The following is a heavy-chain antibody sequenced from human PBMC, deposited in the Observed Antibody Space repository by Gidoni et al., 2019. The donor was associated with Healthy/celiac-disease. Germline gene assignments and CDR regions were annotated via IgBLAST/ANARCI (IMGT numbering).Heavy chain of an antibody. Sequence: EMQLVESGGGLVQPGGSLRLSCAASGFTFSSYEMNWVRQAPGKGLEWVSYISSSGSTIYYADSVKGRFTISRDNAKNSLYLQMNSLRAEDTAVYYCARVSPPPPWDGYNFYAFDIWGQGTMVTVSS. CDR2: ISSSGSTI. CDR1: GFTFSSYE. J-gene: IGHJ3*02. D-gene: IGHD5-12*01. V-gene: IGHV3-48*03. CDR3: ARVSPPPPWDGYNFYAFDI.